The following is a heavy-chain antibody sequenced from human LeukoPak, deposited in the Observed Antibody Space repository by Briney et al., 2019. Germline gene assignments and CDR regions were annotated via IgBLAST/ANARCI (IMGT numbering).Heavy chain of an antibody. J-gene: IGHJ4*02. CDR1: GYSFTSYW. Sequence: PGESLKISCKGSGYSFTSYWIGWVRQMPGKGLEWMGIIYPGDSDTRYSPSFQGQVTISADKSISTAYLQWSSLKASDTAMYYCARVPLVYYDSSGYLDYWGQGTLVTVSS. V-gene: IGHV5-51*01. D-gene: IGHD3-22*01. CDR2: IYPGDSDT. CDR3: ARVPLVYYDSSGYLDY.